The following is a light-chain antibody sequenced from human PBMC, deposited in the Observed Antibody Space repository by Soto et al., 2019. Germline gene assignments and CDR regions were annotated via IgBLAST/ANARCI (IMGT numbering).Light chain of an antibody. CDR1: QSVSDS. CDR3: QHRSNWPQT. Sequence: EIVLTQSPATLSLSPGERATLSCRASQSVSDSLAWFQHKPGQAPRLLIFHASSRAAGTPARFSGSGSGTDFPLTISSLKPEDFAVYYCQHRSNWPQTFGEGTRVEFK. V-gene: IGKV3-11*01. J-gene: IGKJ1*01. CDR2: HAS.